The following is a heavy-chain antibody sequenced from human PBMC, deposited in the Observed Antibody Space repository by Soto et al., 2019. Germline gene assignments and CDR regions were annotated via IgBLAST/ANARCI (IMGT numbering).Heavy chain of an antibody. J-gene: IGHJ6*02. D-gene: IGHD3-16*02. CDR1: GYTFTSYP. Sequence: ASVEVSCKASGYTFTSYPRHWVRQAPGQRLEWMGWINTGNGNTKYSEKFQDRVTIIRDTSASTAYMELSSLRAEDTAVHYCARTSELRLGELPFSSMDVWGQGTTVTVSS. CDR3: ARTSELRLGELPFSSMDV. V-gene: IGHV1-3*04. CDR2: INTGNGNT.